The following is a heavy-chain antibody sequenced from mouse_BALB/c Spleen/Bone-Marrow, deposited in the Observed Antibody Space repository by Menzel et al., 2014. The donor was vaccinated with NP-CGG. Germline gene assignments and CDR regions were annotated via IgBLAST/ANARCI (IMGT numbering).Heavy chain of an antibody. J-gene: IGHJ3*01. Sequence: VQLQQSGAELVRPGTSVKVSCKASGYAFTNYLIEWVKQRPGQGLEWIGVINPGSGGTNYNEKFKGKATLTADKSSSTAYMQLSSLTSYDSAVYFCARGDYRYDGFAYWGQGTLVTVSA. CDR2: INPGSGGT. D-gene: IGHD2-14*01. V-gene: IGHV1-54*01. CDR1: GYAFTNYL. CDR3: ARGDYRYDGFAY.